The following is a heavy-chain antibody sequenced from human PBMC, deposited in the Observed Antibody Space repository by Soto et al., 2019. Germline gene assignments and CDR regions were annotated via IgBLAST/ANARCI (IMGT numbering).Heavy chain of an antibody. CDR2: IKQDGSEK. CDR1: GFTFSSYW. J-gene: IGHJ4*02. D-gene: IGHD3-3*02. Sequence: GGSLRLSCAASGFTFSSYWMSWVRQAPGKGLEWVANIKQDGSEKYYVDSVKGRFTISRDNAKNSLYLQMNSLRAEDTAVYYCARGHAFLEWLLPTDRVSDYWGQGTLVTVSS. CDR3: ARGHAFLEWLLPTDRVSDY. V-gene: IGHV3-7*01.